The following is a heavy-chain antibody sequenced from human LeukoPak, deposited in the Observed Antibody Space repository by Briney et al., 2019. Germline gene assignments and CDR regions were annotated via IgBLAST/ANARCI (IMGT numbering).Heavy chain of an antibody. V-gene: IGHV3-21*01. CDR1: RFTFSSYS. Sequence: GGSLRLSCEASRFTFSSYSMNWVRQAPGKGLEWVSSISSSGSYIYYADSVKGRFTISRDNAKNSLYLQMNSLRAEDTAVYYCARIRIVGATSGLSYYMDVWGKGTTVTVSS. D-gene: IGHD1-26*01. J-gene: IGHJ6*03. CDR2: ISSSGSYI. CDR3: ARIRIVGATSGLSYYMDV.